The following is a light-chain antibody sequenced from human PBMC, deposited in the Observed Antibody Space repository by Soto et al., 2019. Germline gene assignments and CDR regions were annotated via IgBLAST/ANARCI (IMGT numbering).Light chain of an antibody. CDR2: DVT. CDR3: CSYAGTYPVV. Sequence: QSALTQPRSVSGSPGQSVTISCTGSSNDVGGYDFVSWYQQKPGKAPKLMICDVTKRPSGVPDRFSGSKSGDTASLTISGLQAEDEADYYCCSYAGTYPVVFGGGTKLTVL. J-gene: IGLJ2*01. V-gene: IGLV2-11*01. CDR1: SNDVGGYDF.